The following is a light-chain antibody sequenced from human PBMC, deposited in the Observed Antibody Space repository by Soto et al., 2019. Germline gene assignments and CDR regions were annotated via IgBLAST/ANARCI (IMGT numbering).Light chain of an antibody. CDR1: SSDVGGYNY. Sequence: QSALTQPRSVSGSPGQSVTISCTGTSSDVGGYNYVSWYRQHPGKAPKLMIYDVTKRPSGVPYRFSGSKSGNTASLTISGLQAEDEADYYCAAWDDSLNGWVFGGGTQLTVL. J-gene: IGLJ3*02. CDR2: DVT. V-gene: IGLV2-11*01. CDR3: AAWDDSLNGWV.